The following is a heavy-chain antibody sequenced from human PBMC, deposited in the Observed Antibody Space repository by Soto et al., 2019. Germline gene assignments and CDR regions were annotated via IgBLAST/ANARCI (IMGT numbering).Heavy chain of an antibody. CDR1: GGSMSSHY. CDR3: ARADPAASIVY. V-gene: IGHV4-59*11. CDR2: ISYSGST. Sequence: PSETLSLTCTVSGGSMSSHYWTWLRQPPGKGLEWIGYISYSGSTYYNPSPKSRVTISADTSRNQFSLKLSSVIAADTAVYYCARADPAASIVYWGQGTLVTVSS. J-gene: IGHJ4*02. D-gene: IGHD2-2*01.